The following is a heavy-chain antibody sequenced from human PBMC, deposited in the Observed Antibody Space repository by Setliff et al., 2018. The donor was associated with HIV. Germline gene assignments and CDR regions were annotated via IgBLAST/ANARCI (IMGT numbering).Heavy chain of an antibody. CDR1: GFTFNIYS. CDR2: ISRSSGTI. V-gene: IGHV3-48*01. CDR3: ATSIHTRGAIDF. J-gene: IGHJ4*02. Sequence: GGSLRLSCTASGFTFNIYSMNWVRQAPGKGLEWVSYISRSSGTIYYAESVKGRFTISRDNAKNSLHLQMNSLRAEDTALYYCATSIHTRGAIDFWGQGTLVTVSS. D-gene: IGHD1-26*01.